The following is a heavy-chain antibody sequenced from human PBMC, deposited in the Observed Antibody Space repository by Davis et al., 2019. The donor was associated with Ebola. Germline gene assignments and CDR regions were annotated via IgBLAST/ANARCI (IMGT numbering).Heavy chain of an antibody. V-gene: IGHV4-34*01. D-gene: IGHD1-1*01. Sequence: SETLSLTCAVYGGSFSGYYWSWIRQPPGKGLEWIGEINHSGSTNYNPSLKSRVTISVDTSKNQFSLKLSSVTAADTAVYYCARARWLGKTEFDYWGQGTLVTVSS. CDR2: INHSGST. J-gene: IGHJ4*02. CDR3: ARARWLGKTEFDY. CDR1: GGSFSGYY.